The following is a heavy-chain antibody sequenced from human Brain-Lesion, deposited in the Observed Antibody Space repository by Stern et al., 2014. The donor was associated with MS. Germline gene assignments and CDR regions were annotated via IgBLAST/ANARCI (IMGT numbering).Heavy chain of an antibody. CDR3: ATLSPGAGGNYYRHFDY. D-gene: IGHD1-26*01. J-gene: IGHJ4*02. CDR2: FDPEDGET. V-gene: IGHV1-24*01. CDR1: GYTLTELS. Sequence: QVQLEESGAEVKKPGASVKVSCKVSGYTLTELSMHWVRQAPRKGLEWMGGFDPEDGETIYAQKFQGRVTMAEDTSTDPAYMELSSLRSEDTAVYYCATLSPGAGGNYYRHFDYWGQGTLVTVSS.